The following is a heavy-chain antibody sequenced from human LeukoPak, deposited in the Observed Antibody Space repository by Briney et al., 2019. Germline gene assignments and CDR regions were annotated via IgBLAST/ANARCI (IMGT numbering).Heavy chain of an antibody. D-gene: IGHD3-22*01. CDR1: GFTFSSYS. CDR3: ARTISSGYYRVYFDY. Sequence: GTSLRLSCAASGFTFSSYSMNWVRQAPGKGLEWVSYISSSSSTIYYADPVKGRFTISRDNAKNTLYLQMNSLRAEDTAVYYCARTISSGYYRVYFDYWGQGTLVTVSS. V-gene: IGHV3-48*04. CDR2: ISSSSSTI. J-gene: IGHJ4*02.